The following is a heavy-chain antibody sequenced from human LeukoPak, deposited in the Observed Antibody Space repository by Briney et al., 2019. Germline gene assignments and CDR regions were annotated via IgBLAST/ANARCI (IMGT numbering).Heavy chain of an antibody. CDR3: AIDLWLAYIDV. D-gene: IGHD5-24*01. V-gene: IGHV3-48*03. J-gene: IGHJ6*03. Sequence: GGSLRLSCAETGFTFSGYEASGVRQAPGKGLEWVSYISISGSTIHYADSVKGRFTVSRDISRNTLYLQMNSLRVEDTAIYYCAIDLWLAYIDVRGQGTTVTVSS. CDR1: GFTFSGYE. CDR2: ISISGSTI.